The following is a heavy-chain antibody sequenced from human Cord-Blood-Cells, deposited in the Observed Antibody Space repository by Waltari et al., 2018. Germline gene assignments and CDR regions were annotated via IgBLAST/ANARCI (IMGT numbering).Heavy chain of an antibody. V-gene: IGHV1-3*01. D-gene: IGHD6-13*01. J-gene: IGHJ3*02. CDR3: ARDIAAACDAFEI. Sequence: QVQLVQSGAEVKKPGASVKVSCKASGYTFTSYAMHWVRQAPGQRLEWMGWINAGNGNTKYSQKFQGRVTITRDTTASTAYMELSSLRSEYTAVYYCARDIAAACDAFEIWGQGTMVTVSS. CDR1: GYTFTSYA. CDR2: INAGNGNT.